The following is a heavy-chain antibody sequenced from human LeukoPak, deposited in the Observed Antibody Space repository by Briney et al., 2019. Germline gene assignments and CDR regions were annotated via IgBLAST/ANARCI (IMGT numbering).Heavy chain of an antibody. V-gene: IGHV1-8*02. D-gene: IGHD3-16*01. CDR3: ARVWGSADY. Sequence: EASVKVSCKTSGYTFANYDINWVRQATGQGLEWMGWMSPKSGYTGFTQKFQGRITLTRDTSMTTAYMELSSLTSDDTATYYCARVWGSADYWGQGTLVTVSS. CDR1: GYTFANYD. CDR2: MSPKSGYT. J-gene: IGHJ4*02.